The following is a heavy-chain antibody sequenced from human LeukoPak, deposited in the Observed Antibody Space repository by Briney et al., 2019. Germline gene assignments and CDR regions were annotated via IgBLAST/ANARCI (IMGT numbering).Heavy chain of an antibody. CDR2: IYYSGTT. J-gene: IGHJ4*02. CDR3: ARSVDGGNSPFDD. V-gene: IGHV4-28*01. CDR1: GYSISSSNW. Sequence: SETLSLTCAVSGYSISSSNWWGWIRQPPGKGLEWIGYIYYSGTTHYNPSLKSRVTMSVDTSKNQFSLKLSSVTAVDTVVYYCARSVDGGNSPFDDWGQGTLVTVSS. D-gene: IGHD4-23*01.